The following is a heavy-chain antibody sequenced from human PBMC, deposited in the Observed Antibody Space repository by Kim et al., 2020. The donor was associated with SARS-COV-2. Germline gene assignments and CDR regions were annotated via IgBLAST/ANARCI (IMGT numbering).Heavy chain of an antibody. D-gene: IGHD3-3*01. J-gene: IGHJ6*02. CDR1: GGSFSGYY. CDR2: INHSGST. Sequence: SETLSLTCAVSGGSFSGYYWSWIRQPPGKGLEWIGEINHSGSTNYNPSLKSRVTISVDTSKNQFSLKLSSVTAADTAVYYCARVPSNYDFWSGPLFYGMDVWGQGTTVTVSS. CDR3: ARVPSNYDFWSGPLFYGMDV. V-gene: IGHV4-34*01.